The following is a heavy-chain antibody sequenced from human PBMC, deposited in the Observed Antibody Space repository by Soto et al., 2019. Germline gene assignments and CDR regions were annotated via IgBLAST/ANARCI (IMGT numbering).Heavy chain of an antibody. Sequence: QVQLVESGGGVVQPGRSLRLSCAASGFTFSSYGMHWVRQAPGKGLEWVAVIWYDGSNKYYADSVKGRFTISRDNSKNTLYLQMNSLGAEDTAVYYCARDYSSGWAEADYWGQGTLVTVSS. J-gene: IGHJ4*02. CDR3: ARDYSSGWAEADY. V-gene: IGHV3-33*01. CDR2: IWYDGSNK. D-gene: IGHD6-19*01. CDR1: GFTFSSYG.